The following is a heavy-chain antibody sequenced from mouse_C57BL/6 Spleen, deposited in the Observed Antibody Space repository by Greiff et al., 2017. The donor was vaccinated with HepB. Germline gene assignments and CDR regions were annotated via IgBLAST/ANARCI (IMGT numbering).Heavy chain of an antibody. Sequence: VQLVESGAELVRPGTSVKVSCKASGYAFTNYLIEWVKQRPGQGLEWIGVINPGSGGTNYNEKFKGKATLTADKSSSTAYMQLSSLTSEDSAVYFCAREGLGYDYEGFAYWGQGTLVTVSA. J-gene: IGHJ3*01. CDR1: GYAFTNYL. V-gene: IGHV1-54*01. CDR2: INPGSGGT. CDR3: AREGLGYDYEGFAY. D-gene: IGHD2-4*01.